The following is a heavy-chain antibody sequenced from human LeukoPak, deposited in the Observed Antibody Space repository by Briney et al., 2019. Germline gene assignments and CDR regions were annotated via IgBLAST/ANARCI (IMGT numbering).Heavy chain of an antibody. J-gene: IGHJ4*02. CDR2: ISSSSNYI. D-gene: IGHD6-13*01. CDR1: GFIFSNYN. Sequence: GGSLRPSCAASGFIFSNYNMNWVRQAPGKGLEWVSSISSSSNYIYYADSVKGRFTISRDNAKNSLYLQMNSLRAEDSAVYYCARVAAGPFWGQGTLVTVSS. CDR3: ARVAAGPF. V-gene: IGHV3-21*01.